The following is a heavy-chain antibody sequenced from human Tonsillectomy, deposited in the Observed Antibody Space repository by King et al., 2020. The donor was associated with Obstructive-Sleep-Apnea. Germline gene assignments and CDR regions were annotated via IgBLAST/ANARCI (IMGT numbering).Heavy chain of an antibody. CDR1: GGSFSGYY. CDR2: INHSGST. V-gene: IGHV4-34*01. CDR3: SRAGSVDTTMADFDY. J-gene: IGHJ4*02. D-gene: IGHD5-18*01. Sequence: VQLQQWGAGLLKPSETLSLTCAVYGGSFSGYYWSWIRQPPGKGLEWIGEINHSGSTNYNPSLKIRVTISVDTSKNQFSLKLSSVTAADTAVYYCSRAGSVDTTMADFDYWGQGTLVTVSS.